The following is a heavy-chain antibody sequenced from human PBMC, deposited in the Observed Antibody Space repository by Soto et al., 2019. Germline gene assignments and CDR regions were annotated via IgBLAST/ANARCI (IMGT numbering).Heavy chain of an antibody. D-gene: IGHD3-3*01. CDR3: ARQAPYDFWSGYLYYYYGMDV. V-gene: IGHV5-51*01. J-gene: IGHJ6*02. CDR2: IYPGDSDT. CDR1: GYSFTSYW. Sequence: PGESLKISCKGSGYSFTSYWIGWVRQMPGKGLEWMGIIYPGDSDTRYSPSFQGQVTISADKSISTAYLQWSSLKASDTAMYYCARQAPYDFWSGYLYYYYGMDVRGQGTTVTVSS.